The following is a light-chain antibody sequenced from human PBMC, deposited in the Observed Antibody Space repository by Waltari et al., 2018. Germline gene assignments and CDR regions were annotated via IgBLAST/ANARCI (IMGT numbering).Light chain of an antibody. CDR2: GSS. CDR1: QSVSSTY. CDR3: QQYVSSPVT. J-gene: IGKJ4*01. Sequence: EIVLTQSPGTLSLSPGERATLSCRVSQSVSSTYLAWYQQKAGQAPRLLIYGSSTRATGIPDRFSGSGSGTEFTLTISRLEPEDFAEYYCQQYVSSPVTFGGGTKVEIK. V-gene: IGKV3-20*01.